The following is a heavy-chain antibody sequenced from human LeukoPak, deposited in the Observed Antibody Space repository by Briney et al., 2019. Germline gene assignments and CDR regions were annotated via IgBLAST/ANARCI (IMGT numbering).Heavy chain of an antibody. CDR3: ARDRIGGSPVDY. CDR2: IYYSGST. J-gene: IGHJ4*02. V-gene: IGHV4-39*07. D-gene: IGHD2-15*01. CDR1: GGSISSSSYY. Sequence: PSETLSLTCTVSGGSISSSSYYWGWIRQPPGKGLEWIGSIYYSGSTYYNPSLKSRVTISVDTSKNQFSLKLSSVTAADTAVYYCARDRIGGSPVDYWGQGTLVTVSS.